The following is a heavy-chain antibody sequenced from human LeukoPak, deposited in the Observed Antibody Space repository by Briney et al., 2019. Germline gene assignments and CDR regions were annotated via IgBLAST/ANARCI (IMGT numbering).Heavy chain of an antibody. V-gene: IGHV3-7*01. D-gene: IGHD3-22*01. Sequence: GGSPRLSCAASGFTFSTFWMSWVRQAPGKGLEWVANIQQDGSEKYYVDSVKGRFTISRDNAKNSLYLQMNSLRAEDTAVYYCAREDSSGSGEDYWGQGTLVTVSS. CDR2: IQQDGSEK. CDR1: GFTFSTFW. J-gene: IGHJ4*02. CDR3: AREDSSGSGEDY.